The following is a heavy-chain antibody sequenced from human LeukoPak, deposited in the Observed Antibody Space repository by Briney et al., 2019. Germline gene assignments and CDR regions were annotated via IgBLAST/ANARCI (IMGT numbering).Heavy chain of an antibody. D-gene: IGHD2-15*01. Sequence: SETLSLTCTVSGGSLSSYYWTWIRQPPGKGLEWIGYIFHSGTTNYNPSLTSRVTISIDTSKNQFSLKLSSVIAADTAVYYCARKVYSFDVFDFWGQGTLVTVSS. J-gene: IGHJ4*02. V-gene: IGHV4-59*01. CDR3: ARKVYSFDVFDF. CDR2: IFHSGTT. CDR1: GGSLSSYY.